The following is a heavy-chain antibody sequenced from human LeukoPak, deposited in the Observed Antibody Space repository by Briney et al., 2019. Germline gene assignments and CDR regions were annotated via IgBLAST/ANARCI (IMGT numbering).Heavy chain of an antibody. Sequence: SETLSLTCTVSGGSISNTNHYWGWIRQAPGQGLEWIGSIDYSGSTYYNPSLKSRVTISVDTSKNQFSLKLSSVTAADTAVYYCARVGVYDSSRRQFDYWGQGTLVTVSS. J-gene: IGHJ4*02. CDR3: ARVGVYDSSRRQFDY. CDR2: IDYSGST. D-gene: IGHD3-22*01. V-gene: IGHV4-39*07. CDR1: GGSISNTNHY.